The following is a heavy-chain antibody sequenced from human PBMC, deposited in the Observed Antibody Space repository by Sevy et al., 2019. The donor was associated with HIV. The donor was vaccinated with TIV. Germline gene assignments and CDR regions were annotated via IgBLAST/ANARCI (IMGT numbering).Heavy chain of an antibody. CDR2: FDPEDGER. CDR3: AITRDYYSDNSGYFDY. D-gene: IGHD3-22*01. V-gene: IGHV1-24*01. Sequence: ASVKVSCKIPGYTLTQFSMHWVRQAPGKGLEWMGTFDPEDGERIYAQKFQGRVTMTEDTSTDTAYMELSCLRSEDTAVYYCAITRDYYSDNSGYFDYWGQGTLVTVSS. J-gene: IGHJ4*02. CDR1: GYTLTQFS.